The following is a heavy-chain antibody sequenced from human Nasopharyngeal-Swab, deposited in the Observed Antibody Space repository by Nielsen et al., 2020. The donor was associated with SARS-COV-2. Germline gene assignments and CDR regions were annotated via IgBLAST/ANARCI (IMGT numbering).Heavy chain of an antibody. Sequence: GESLKISCAASGFTFSRYTMHWVRQAPGKGLEWVAVISYDGSNKYYADSVKGRFTISRDISKNTLYLQMNSLRAEDTAVFYCASTPLDSSGYYDACHYWGRGTLVTVSS. D-gene: IGHD3-22*01. CDR2: ISYDGSNK. V-gene: IGHV3-30-3*01. CDR3: ASTPLDSSGYYDACHY. CDR1: GFTFSRYT. J-gene: IGHJ4*02.